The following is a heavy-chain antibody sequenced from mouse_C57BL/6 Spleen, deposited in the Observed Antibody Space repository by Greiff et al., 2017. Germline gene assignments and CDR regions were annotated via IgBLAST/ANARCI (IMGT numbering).Heavy chain of an antibody. CDR1: GFTFSNYW. CDR3: TEDGSSSFAY. V-gene: IGHV6-3*01. Sequence: EVQLQESGGGLVQPGGSMKLSCVASGFTFSNYWMNWVRQSPEKGLEWVAQIRLKSDNYATHYAESVKGRFTISRDDSKSSVYLQMNNLRAEDTGIYYCTEDGSSSFAYWGQGTLVTVSA. J-gene: IGHJ3*01. CDR2: IRLKSDNYAT. D-gene: IGHD1-1*01.